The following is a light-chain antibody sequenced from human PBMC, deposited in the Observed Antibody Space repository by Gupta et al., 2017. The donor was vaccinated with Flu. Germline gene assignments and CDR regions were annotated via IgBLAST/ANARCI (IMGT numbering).Light chain of an antibody. CDR2: SNN. J-gene: IGLJ3*02. CDR1: SSNIGNNY. Sequence: QSVLTQSPSASGTPGQRVTISCSGGSSNIGNNYVYWYRVLPGTAPKLLIFSNNQRPSGFPDRFSGSKSDTSASLACSGLRSEDEADYYCATWDDSLNGPVFGGGTTLTVL. CDR3: ATWDDSLNGPV. V-gene: IGLV1-47*02.